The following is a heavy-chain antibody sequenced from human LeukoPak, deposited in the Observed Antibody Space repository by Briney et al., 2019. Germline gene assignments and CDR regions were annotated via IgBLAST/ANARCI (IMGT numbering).Heavy chain of an antibody. CDR2: IKQDGSEK. CDR3: AKDGAYYGSGSYYGIGYYYGMDV. Sequence: GGSLRLSCAASGFTFSSYWMSWVRQAPGKGLEWVANIKQDGSEKYYVDSVKGRFTISRDNAKNSLYLQMNSLRAEDTAVYYCAKDGAYYGSGSYYGIGYYYGMDVWGQGTTVTVSS. J-gene: IGHJ6*02. CDR1: GFTFSSYW. V-gene: IGHV3-7*01. D-gene: IGHD3-10*01.